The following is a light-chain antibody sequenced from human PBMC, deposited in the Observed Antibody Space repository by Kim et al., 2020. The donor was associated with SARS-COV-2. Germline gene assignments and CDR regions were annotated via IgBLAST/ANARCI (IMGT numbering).Light chain of an antibody. Sequence: DIVMTQSPDSLAVSLGERATLKCKSSQTVLYNSNNKNYLACYQQKPGQAPKLLIYWASIRESGVSDRFSGSGSETDFTLTISSLQAEDVAVYYCQQYYSTPPSFGQGTKLEI. CDR3: QQYYSTPPS. CDR1: QTVLYNSNNKNY. J-gene: IGKJ2*03. V-gene: IGKV4-1*01. CDR2: WAS.